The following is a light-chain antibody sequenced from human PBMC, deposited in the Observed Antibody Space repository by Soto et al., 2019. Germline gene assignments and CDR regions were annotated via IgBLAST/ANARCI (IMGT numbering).Light chain of an antibody. CDR2: DVS. J-gene: IGLJ2*01. Sequence: QSALTQPASVSGSPGQSITISCTGIGSNLGGYNFISWFQHHPDKAPKLIIFDVSSQPSGISDRFSGSKSGNTASLTISGLQAEDEADYYCSSYTTTSTYVFGGGTKLTVL. V-gene: IGLV2-14*03. CDR3: SSYTTTSTYV. CDR1: GSNLGGYNF.